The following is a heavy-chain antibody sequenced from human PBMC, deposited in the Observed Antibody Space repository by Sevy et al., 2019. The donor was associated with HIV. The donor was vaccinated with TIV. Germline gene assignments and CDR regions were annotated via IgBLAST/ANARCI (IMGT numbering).Heavy chain of an antibody. V-gene: IGHV1-24*01. J-gene: IGHJ3*02. CDR3: ATPKYVGYDYESLDI. CDR2: FDPEDGET. Sequence: ASLKVSCKVSGYTLTKLSMHWVRQAPGKGLEWMGGFDPEDGETIYAQKFQGRVTMTEDTSTDTAYMELSSLRSEDKAVYYCATPKYVGYDYESLDIWGQGTMVTVSS. D-gene: IGHD5-12*01. CDR1: GYTLTKLS.